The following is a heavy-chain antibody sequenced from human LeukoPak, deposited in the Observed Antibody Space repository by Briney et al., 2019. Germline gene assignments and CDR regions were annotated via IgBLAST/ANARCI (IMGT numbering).Heavy chain of an antibody. CDR3: ARDTQFIAAAGTGDAFDI. Sequence: SETLSLTCTVSGGSISSGSYYWSCIRQPPGKGLECIGYVYYSGDPKYNPSLKSRVTISVDTSKHQFSLKLSSVTAADTAVYHCARDTQFIAAAGTGDAFDIWGQGTMVTVSS. V-gene: IGHV4-61*01. CDR2: VYYSGDP. J-gene: IGHJ3*02. CDR1: GGSISSGSYY. D-gene: IGHD6-13*01.